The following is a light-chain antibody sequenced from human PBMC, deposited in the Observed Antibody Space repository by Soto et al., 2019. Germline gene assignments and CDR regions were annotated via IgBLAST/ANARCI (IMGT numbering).Light chain of an antibody. J-gene: IGKJ1*01. V-gene: IGKV3-20*01. CDR2: GAS. CDR3: QQYGSSGT. Sequence: EIVLTQSPGTLSLSPGETATLSCRASQSLRTNYVAWYQHKPGQAPRLLIYGASNRATGIPDRFSGSGSGTDFTLTISRLEPEDFAVYYCQQYGSSGTFGQGTKVDIK. CDR1: QSLRTNY.